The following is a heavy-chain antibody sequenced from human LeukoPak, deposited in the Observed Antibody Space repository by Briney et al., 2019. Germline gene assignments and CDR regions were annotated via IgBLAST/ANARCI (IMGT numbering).Heavy chain of an antibody. V-gene: IGHV3-23*01. Sequence: GGSLRLSCAASGFTFSAYAMSWVRQAPGKGLEWVSAISIGGNTFYADSVKGRFTISRDNSKNTLYLQMNSLRAEDTALYFCANEVRPNDYWGRGTLVTVSS. CDR1: GFTFSAYA. J-gene: IGHJ4*02. CDR2: ISIGGNT. CDR3: ANEVRPNDY. D-gene: IGHD4/OR15-4a*01.